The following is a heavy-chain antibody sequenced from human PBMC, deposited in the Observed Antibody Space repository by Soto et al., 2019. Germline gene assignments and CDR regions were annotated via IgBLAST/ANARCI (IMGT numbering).Heavy chain of an antibody. Sequence: QVQLVQSGAEVKKPGASVKVSCKASGYTFTTHGISWVRQAPGQGLEWMGWVSGDNGHTNYAQSLQGRVTMTTDTSTNTAYMERRSLRSDEAAVYSGARDRGYCRSGTCYREWFDPWGQGTLVTVSS. CDR3: ARDRGYCRSGTCYREWFDP. J-gene: IGHJ5*02. CDR1: GYTFTTHG. D-gene: IGHD2-15*01. V-gene: IGHV1-18*01. CDR2: VSGDNGHT.